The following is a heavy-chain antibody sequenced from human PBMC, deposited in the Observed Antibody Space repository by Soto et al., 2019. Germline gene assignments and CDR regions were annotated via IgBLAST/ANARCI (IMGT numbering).Heavy chain of an antibody. CDR3: ARGLLSSGHAE. J-gene: IGHJ4*02. CDR2: IIPIFGTA. V-gene: IGHV1-69*13. CDR1: GGTFSSYA. Sequence: GASVKVSFKASGGTFSSYAISWVRQAPGQGLEWMGGIIPIFGTANYAQKFQGRVTITADESTSTADMELSSLRSEDTAVYYCARGLLSSGHAEWGQGTLVTVSS. D-gene: IGHD6-19*01.